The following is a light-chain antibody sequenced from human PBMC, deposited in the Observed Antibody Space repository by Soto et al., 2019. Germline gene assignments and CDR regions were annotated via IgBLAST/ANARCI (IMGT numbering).Light chain of an antibody. Sequence: DIVMTQSPLSLPVTPGEPASISCRSSQSLLHSNGYNYLDWFLQKPGQSPQLLIYLGSNRAAGGPDRFSGSGSGTDFTLKISRVEAADVVVYYYMQALQTPRAFGQGTKVEIK. V-gene: IGKV2-28*01. CDR1: QSLLHSNGYNY. CDR2: LGS. CDR3: MQALQTPRA. J-gene: IGKJ1*01.